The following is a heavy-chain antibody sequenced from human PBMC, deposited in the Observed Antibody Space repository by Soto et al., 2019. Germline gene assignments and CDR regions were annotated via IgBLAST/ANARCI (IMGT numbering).Heavy chain of an antibody. D-gene: IGHD3-3*01. CDR3: AKDQNPRYDFWSRYSNSYYYYGMDV. CDR2: ISYDGSNK. CDR1: GFTFSSYG. Sequence: GGSLRLSCAASGFTFSSYGMHWVRQAPGKGLEWVAVISYDGSNKYYADSVKGRFTISRDNSKNTLYLQMNSLRAEDTAVYYCAKDQNPRYDFWSRYSNSYYYYGMDVWDQGTTVTVSS. V-gene: IGHV3-30*18. J-gene: IGHJ6*02.